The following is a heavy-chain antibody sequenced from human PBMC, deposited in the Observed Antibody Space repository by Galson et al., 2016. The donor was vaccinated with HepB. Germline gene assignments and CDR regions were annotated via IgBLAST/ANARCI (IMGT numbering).Heavy chain of an antibody. CDR2: IYYSGNT. Sequence: ETLSLTCTVSGGSINSYYWSWIRQPPGKGLEWIGYIYYSGNTNYNPSLKSRVTISVDTSKNQFSLKLISMTAADTAVYFCARRMMGDYGLWFDPWGQGTLVTVSS. D-gene: IGHD4-17*01. CDR1: GGSINSYY. J-gene: IGHJ5*02. V-gene: IGHV4-59*01. CDR3: ARRMMGDYGLWFDP.